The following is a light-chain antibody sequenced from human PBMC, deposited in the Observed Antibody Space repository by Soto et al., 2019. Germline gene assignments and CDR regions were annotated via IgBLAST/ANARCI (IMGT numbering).Light chain of an antibody. V-gene: IGLV1-40*01. Sequence: SCTGSSSNIGAGYEAHWYQQVPGTAPKLLIYENNNRPSGVPDRFSGSKSGTSASLAITGLQAEDEAEYYCQSYDSSLSGYVFGTGTKVTVL. CDR3: QSYDSSLSGYV. CDR2: ENN. J-gene: IGLJ1*01. CDR1: SSNIGAGYE.